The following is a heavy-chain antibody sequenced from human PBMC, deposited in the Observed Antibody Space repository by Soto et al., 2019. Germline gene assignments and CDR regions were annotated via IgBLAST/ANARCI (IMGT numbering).Heavy chain of an antibody. D-gene: IGHD6-19*01. CDR3: ARDRSSGIFDY. CDR1: GFSFSSYD. J-gene: IGHJ4*02. V-gene: IGHV3-30-3*01. CDR2: ISYDGSNK. Sequence: QVQLVESGGGVVQPGRSLRLSCAASGFSFSSYDMHWVRQTPGKGLEWVAVISYDGSNKYYADSVKGRFTISRDNSKNTLYLQMNSLRAEDTAVYYCARDRSSGIFDYWGQGTLVTVSS.